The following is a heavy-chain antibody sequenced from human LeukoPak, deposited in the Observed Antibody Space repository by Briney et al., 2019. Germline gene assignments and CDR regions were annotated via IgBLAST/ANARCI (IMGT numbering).Heavy chain of an antibody. Sequence: ASVKVSCKASGYTFTSYAMHWVRQAPGQRLKWMGWINAGNGNTKYSQKFQGRVTITRDTSASTAYMELSSLRSEDTAVYYCARDGVTGDYYYYGMDVWGQGTTVTVSS. D-gene: IGHD2-21*02. CDR3: ARDGVTGDYYYYGMDV. V-gene: IGHV1-3*01. CDR2: INAGNGNT. J-gene: IGHJ6*02. CDR1: GYTFTSYA.